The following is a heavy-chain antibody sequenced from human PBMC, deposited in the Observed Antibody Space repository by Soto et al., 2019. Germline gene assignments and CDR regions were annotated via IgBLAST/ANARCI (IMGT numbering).Heavy chain of an antibody. CDR1: GGTFSSYT. D-gene: IGHD5-12*01. J-gene: IGHJ4*02. Sequence: SVKVSCKASGGTFSSYTISWVRQAPGQGFEWMGRIIPILGIANYPQKFQGRVTITADKSTSTAYMELSSLRSEDTAVYYCARDRYSGYDYRSLFDYWGQGTLVTVSS. V-gene: IGHV1-69*04. CDR2: IIPILGIA. CDR3: ARDRYSGYDYRSLFDY.